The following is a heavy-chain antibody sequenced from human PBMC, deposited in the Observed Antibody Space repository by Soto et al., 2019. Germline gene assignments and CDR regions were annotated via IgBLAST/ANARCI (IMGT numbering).Heavy chain of an antibody. D-gene: IGHD6-19*01. V-gene: IGHV3-7*01. CDR3: ARDTGATVAGTFDY. CDR1: GCLFDNFW. Sequence: PGGSLRLSCAASGCLFDNFWMTWVRQAPGKGLEWVANIKQDGSETYYVDSVKGRFTISRDNAKNSLYLQLNSLRAEDTAMYYCARDTGATVAGTFDYWGQGALVTVSS. CDR2: IKQDGSET. J-gene: IGHJ4*02.